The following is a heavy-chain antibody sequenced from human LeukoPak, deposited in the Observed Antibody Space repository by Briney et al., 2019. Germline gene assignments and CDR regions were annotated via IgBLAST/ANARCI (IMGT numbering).Heavy chain of an antibody. J-gene: IGHJ6*02. CDR2: IIPILGIA. Sequence: SVKVSCKASGGTFSSYAISWVRQAPGQGLEWMGRIIPILGIANYAQKFQGRVTITADKSTSTAYMELSSLRSEGTAVYYCARGVVVVPAAILGHYYGMDVWGQGTTVTVSS. V-gene: IGHV1-69*04. CDR1: GGTFSSYA. CDR3: ARGVVVVPAAILGHYYGMDV. D-gene: IGHD2-2*01.